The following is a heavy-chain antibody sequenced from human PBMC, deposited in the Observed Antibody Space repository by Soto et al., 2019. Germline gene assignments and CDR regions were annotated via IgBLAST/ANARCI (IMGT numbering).Heavy chain of an antibody. CDR1: GYSFTSYW. V-gene: IGHV5-51*01. D-gene: IGHD6-13*01. CDR3: ARHGSSWINWFDP. CDR2: IYPGDSDT. Sequence: GASMKICCNGSGYSFTSYWIGWVREMPGKGLEWRGIIYPGDSDTRYSPSFQGKVTISADKSISTAYLQWSSMKASDTAMYYCARHGSSWINWFDPWGQGTLVTVSS. J-gene: IGHJ5*02.